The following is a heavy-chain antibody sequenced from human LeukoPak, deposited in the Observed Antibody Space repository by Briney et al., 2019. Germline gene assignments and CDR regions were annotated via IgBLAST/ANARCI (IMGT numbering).Heavy chain of an antibody. V-gene: IGHV4-59*01. J-gene: IGHJ4*02. Sequence: SETLSLTCTVSGGSINSYYWSWIRQPPGKGLEWIGYIYCSGSTNYNPSLKSRVTISLDTSNNQFSLKLSSVTAADTAVYYCARDTSGYRRGSFDYWGQGTLVTVSS. D-gene: IGHD3-22*01. CDR1: GGSINSYY. CDR2: IYCSGST. CDR3: ARDTSGYRRGSFDY.